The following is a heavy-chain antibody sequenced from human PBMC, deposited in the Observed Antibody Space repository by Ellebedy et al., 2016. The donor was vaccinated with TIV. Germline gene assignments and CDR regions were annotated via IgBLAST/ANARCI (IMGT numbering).Heavy chain of an antibody. V-gene: IGHV4-59*01. J-gene: IGHJ3*02. D-gene: IGHD5-12*01. CDR2: VYYSGGT. CDR3: ARGKIFYSGYKQDVFDI. CDR1: GGSISGYY. Sequence: MPGGSLRLSCTVSGGSISGYYWSWIRQPPGKGLECIGNVYYSGGTNYNPSLKSRLTISADTSKNQFSLKLRSVTAADTAVYYCARGKIFYSGYKQDVFDIWGQGTMVTVS.